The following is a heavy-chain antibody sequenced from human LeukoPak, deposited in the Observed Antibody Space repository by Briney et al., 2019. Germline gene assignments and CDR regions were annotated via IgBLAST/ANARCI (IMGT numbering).Heavy chain of an antibody. V-gene: IGHV3-23*01. Sequence: GGSLRLSCAASGFTFSTYAMSWVRQAPGKGLEWVSCVNGRGVSTYYADSVKGRFTISKDNSKNTLYLQMSSLRADDTAIYYCAKEAYYDCSGSLDYWGQGTLVTVSS. CDR1: GFTFSTYA. CDR2: VNGRGVST. CDR3: AKEAYYDCSGSLDY. J-gene: IGHJ4*02. D-gene: IGHD3-22*01.